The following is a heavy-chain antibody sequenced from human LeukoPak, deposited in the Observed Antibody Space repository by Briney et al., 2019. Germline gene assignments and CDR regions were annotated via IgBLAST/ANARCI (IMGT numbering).Heavy chain of an antibody. CDR2: ISGSGGST. D-gene: IGHD6-19*01. J-gene: IGHJ6*03. V-gene: IGHV3-23*01. Sequence: GGSLRLSCAASGFTFSSYAMSWVRQAPGKGLEWVSAISGSGGSTYYADSVKGRFTISRDNSRNTLYLQMNSLRVEDTAVYYCAKASGISVAGDSYYYMDVWGKGTTVTISS. CDR1: GFTFSSYA. CDR3: AKASGISVAGDSYYYMDV.